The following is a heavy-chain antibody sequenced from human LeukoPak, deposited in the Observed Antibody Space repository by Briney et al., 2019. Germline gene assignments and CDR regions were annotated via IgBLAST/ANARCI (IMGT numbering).Heavy chain of an antibody. D-gene: IGHD3-10*01. CDR3: ARDQSMVRGVIHSSMDV. J-gene: IGHJ6*02. CDR2: IWYDGSNQ. CDR1: RFTFSNYG. Sequence: GRSLRLSCAASRFTFSNYGMHWVRQAPGKGLEWVAVIWYDGSNQQYAESVKGRFTVSRDNSKYMLYLQVNSLRAEDTAVYYCARDQSMVRGVIHSSMDVWGQGTTVTVSS. V-gene: IGHV3-33*01.